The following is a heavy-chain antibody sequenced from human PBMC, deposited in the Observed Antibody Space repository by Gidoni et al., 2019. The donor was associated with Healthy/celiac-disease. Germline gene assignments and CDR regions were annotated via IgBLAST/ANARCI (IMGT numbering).Heavy chain of an antibody. D-gene: IGHD2-2*01. J-gene: IGHJ3*02. CDR2: INPSGGST. CDR1: GYTFTSYY. CDR3: ARVTRYCSSTSCYAGGAFDI. V-gene: IGHV1-46*01. Sequence: QVQLVQSGAEVKKPGASVQVSCKASGYTFTSYYMPWVGQAPGQGLEWMGIINPSGGSTSYAQKFQGRVTMTRDTSTSTVYMELSSLRSEDTAVYYCARVTRYCSSTSCYAGGAFDIWGQGTMVTVSS.